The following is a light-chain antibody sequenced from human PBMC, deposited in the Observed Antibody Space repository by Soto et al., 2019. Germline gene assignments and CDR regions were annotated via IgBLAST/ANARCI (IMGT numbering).Light chain of an antibody. Sequence: EIVMTQSPATLSLSPGERATLSCRASLSVSSDLAWYRQKPGQAPRLLIYRAFTRATGIPARFSGSGSGTAFTLTISRLEPEDFAVYYCQQYGSSGTFGQGTKVDIK. V-gene: IGKV3-20*01. CDR2: RAF. CDR3: QQYGSSGT. J-gene: IGKJ1*01. CDR1: LSVSSD.